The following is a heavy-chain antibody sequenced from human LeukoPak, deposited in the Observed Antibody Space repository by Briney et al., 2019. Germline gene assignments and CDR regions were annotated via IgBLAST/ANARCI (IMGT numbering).Heavy chain of an antibody. CDR3: ARDPSHAEGAYFDY. Sequence: ASVKVSCKASGCTFTGYYMHWVRQAPGQGPEWMGWINPNSGGTYYAQKFQGRVTMTRDTSISTAYMELSRLRSDDTAVYYCARDPSHAEGAYFDYWGQGTLVTVSS. V-gene: IGHV1-2*02. CDR1: GCTFTGYY. CDR2: INPNSGGT. D-gene: IGHD2-2*01. J-gene: IGHJ4*02.